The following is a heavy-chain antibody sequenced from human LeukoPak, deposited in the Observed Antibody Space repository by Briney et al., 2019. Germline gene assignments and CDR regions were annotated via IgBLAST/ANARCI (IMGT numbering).Heavy chain of an antibody. J-gene: IGHJ6*02. V-gene: IGHV3-21*01. CDR2: ISSSSSYI. CDR3: ARAAAAAGTNYYYYGMDV. CDR1: GFTFTAYS. D-gene: IGHD6-13*01. Sequence: GGSLRLSCAASGFTFTAYSMNWVRQAPGKGLEWVSSISSSSSYIYYADSVKGRFTISRDNAKNSLYLQMNSLRAEDTAMYYCARAAAAAGTNYYYYGMDVWGQGTTVTVSS.